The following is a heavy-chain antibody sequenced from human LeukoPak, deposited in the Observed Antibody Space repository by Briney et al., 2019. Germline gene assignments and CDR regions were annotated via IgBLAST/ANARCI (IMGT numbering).Heavy chain of an antibody. CDR2: ISRNGGST. V-gene: IGHV3-64D*09. CDR1: GFTFSSFA. J-gene: IGHJ4*02. Sequence: GGSLRLSCSASGFTFSSFAMHWVRQAPGKGLEYVAAISRNGGSTYYADSVKGRFTISRDNSKSTLYLQMSSLRAEDAAVYLCVKDLRSDFMGVLSRYLSYWGQGTLVTVSS. D-gene: IGHD2/OR15-2a*01. CDR3: VKDLRSDFMGVLSRYLSY.